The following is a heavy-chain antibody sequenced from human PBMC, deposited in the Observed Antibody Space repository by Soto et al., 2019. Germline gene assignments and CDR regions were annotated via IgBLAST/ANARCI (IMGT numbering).Heavy chain of an antibody. CDR2: MYQSGTT. V-gene: IGHV4-38-2*02. CDR3: VRDWYRDGYNGGYFDY. Sequence: SETLSLTCAVSGFSISSGYYWGWIRQPPGKGLEWIGSMYQSGTTYYNPSLKSRVTLSVDTSKNQFSLKLSSVTAADTALYYCVRDWYRDGYNGGYFDYWGQGALVT. CDR1: GFSISSGYY. D-gene: IGHD1-26*01. J-gene: IGHJ4*02.